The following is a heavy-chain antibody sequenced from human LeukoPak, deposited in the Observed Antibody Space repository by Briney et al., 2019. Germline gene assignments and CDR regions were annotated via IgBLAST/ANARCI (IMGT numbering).Heavy chain of an antibody. V-gene: IGHV3-23*01. J-gene: IGHJ4*02. Sequence: PGGSLRLSCAASGFTFSSYAMGWVRQAPGKGLECVSSISGSGAGTYYADSVKGRCTISRDNSKNTLYLQMNSLRAEDTAVYYCAKADDDSPGYTNYFDYWGQGTLVTVSS. CDR3: AKADDDSPGYTNYFDY. D-gene: IGHD3-22*01. CDR1: GFTFSSYA. CDR2: ISGSGAGT.